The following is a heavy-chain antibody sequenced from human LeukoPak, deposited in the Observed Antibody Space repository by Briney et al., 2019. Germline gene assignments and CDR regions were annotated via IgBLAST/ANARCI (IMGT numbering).Heavy chain of an antibody. J-gene: IGHJ1*01. CDR1: GGSMSSGTHC. CDR3: ARGIPAGEYFQL. Sequence: SETLSLTCTVSGGSMSSGTHCWGWIRQPPGKGLEWIGSLYHGGSTFYNPSLKSRVTVSVDTSKNQFSLKLNSVTATDTAIYYCARGIPAGEYFQLWGQGTLVTVSS. V-gene: IGHV4-39*01. D-gene: IGHD6-13*01. CDR2: LYHGGST.